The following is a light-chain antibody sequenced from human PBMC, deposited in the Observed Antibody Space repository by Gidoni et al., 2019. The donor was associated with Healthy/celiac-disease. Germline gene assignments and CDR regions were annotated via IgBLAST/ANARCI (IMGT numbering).Light chain of an antibody. V-gene: IGLV1-40*01. J-gene: IGLJ3*02. CDR2: VNS. CDR1: SSNRGAGYD. CDR3: QSYDSSLSGWV. Sequence: QSVLTQPPSVSGAPGQRVTVSCTWSSSNRGAGYDVHWYQPLPGTAPKLLIYVNSTRPSGVPARFSVSKSGPSASLAITRPQAQDEADYYCQSYDSSLSGWVFGGGTKLTVL.